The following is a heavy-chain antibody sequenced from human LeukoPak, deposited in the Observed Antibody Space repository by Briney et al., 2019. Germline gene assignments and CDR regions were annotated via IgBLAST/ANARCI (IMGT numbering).Heavy chain of an antibody. CDR2: MCGSAGCT. J-gene: IGHJ5*02. CDR3: ARDRPNYHESNGHYYQRDGDH. D-gene: IGHD3-22*01. CDR1: GFTFNIYA. Sequence: GGSLRLSCVASGFTFNIYAMSWVRLAPGKGLQWVASMCGSAGCTYYADSVKGRFTISRDNSKNTLYLQMNSLRAEDTSIYYCARDRPNYHESNGHYYQRDGDHWGQGTLVTVSS. V-gene: IGHV3-23*01.